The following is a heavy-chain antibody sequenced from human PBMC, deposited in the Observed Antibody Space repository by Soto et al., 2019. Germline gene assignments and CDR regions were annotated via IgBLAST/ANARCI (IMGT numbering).Heavy chain of an antibody. CDR3: AKALTVTRGGYYYYGMDV. V-gene: IGHV3-30-3*01. D-gene: IGHD4-17*01. J-gene: IGHJ6*02. CDR1: GFTFSSYA. CDR2: ISYDGSNK. Sequence: GGSLRLSCAASGFTFSSYAMHWVRQAPGKGLEWVAVISYDGSNKYYADSVKGRFTISRDNSKNTLYLQMNSLRAEDTAVYYCAKALTVTRGGYYYYGMDVWGQGTTVTVSS.